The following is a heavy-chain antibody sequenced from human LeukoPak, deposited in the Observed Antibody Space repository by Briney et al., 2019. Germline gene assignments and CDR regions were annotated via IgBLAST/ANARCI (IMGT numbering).Heavy chain of an antibody. CDR2: INGYNGDT. Sequence: ASVKVSCKASGYTFTTYGINWVRQAPGQGLEWLGWINGYNGDTNYAQKFQGRVTVTTDTSTNTAYMELRSLRSDDTAVYYCARRDYYDSSGYGGYFDHWGQGTLVTVSS. CDR3: ARRDYYDSSGYGGYFDH. J-gene: IGHJ4*02. CDR1: GYTFTTYG. V-gene: IGHV1-18*04. D-gene: IGHD3-22*01.